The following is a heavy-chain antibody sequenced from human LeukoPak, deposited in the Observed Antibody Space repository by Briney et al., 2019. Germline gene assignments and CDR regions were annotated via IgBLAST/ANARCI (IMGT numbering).Heavy chain of an antibody. J-gene: IGHJ4*02. Sequence: GESLKISCKGSGYSFPNFWIGWVRQMPGKGLEWMGIIYPGDSDTTYSPSFQGQVTISADKSISTAYLQWSSLKASDTAMYYCARLIVGIPGPLDYWGQGTLVTVSS. D-gene: IGHD1-26*01. CDR3: ARLIVGIPGPLDY. V-gene: IGHV5-51*01. CDR2: IYPGDSDT. CDR1: GYSFPNFW.